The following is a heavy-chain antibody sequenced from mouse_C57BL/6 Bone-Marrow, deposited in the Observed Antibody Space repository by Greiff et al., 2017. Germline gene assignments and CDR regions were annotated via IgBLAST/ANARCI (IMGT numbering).Heavy chain of an antibody. D-gene: IGHD1-2*01. CDR3: TRPYGPYAKDY. Sequence: QVQLQQPGAELVKPGASVKLSCKASGYNFNSDWMHWVKQRPGQGLEWIGMIHPNSGSTKYTAKFKSKATLTVDTSSSTAYLQLSSLTSEDSAVYDYTRPYGPYAKDYWGQGTSVTVSS. CDR1: GYNFNSDW. V-gene: IGHV1-64*01. CDR2: IHPNSGST. J-gene: IGHJ4*01.